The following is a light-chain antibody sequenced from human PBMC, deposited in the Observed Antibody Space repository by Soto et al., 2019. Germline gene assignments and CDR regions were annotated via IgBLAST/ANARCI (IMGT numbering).Light chain of an antibody. Sequence: EVVLTQSPGTLSLSPGERATLSCRASQSVSSSYLAWYQQKPGQAPRLLIYGASSRATGIPDRFSGSGSGTDFTLTISRLEPEDFAVYYCQQYGSSPWTFGQGTKRDIK. J-gene: IGKJ1*01. CDR2: GAS. V-gene: IGKV3-20*01. CDR1: QSVSSSY. CDR3: QQYGSSPWT.